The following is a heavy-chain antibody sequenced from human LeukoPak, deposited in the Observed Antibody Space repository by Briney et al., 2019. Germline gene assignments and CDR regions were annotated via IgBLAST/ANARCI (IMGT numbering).Heavy chain of an antibody. J-gene: IGHJ4*02. Sequence: PSETLSLTCTVSGGTISSGDYYWSWIRQPPGKGLEWIGYIYYSGSTYYNPSLKSRVTISVDTSKNQFSLKLSSVTAADTAVYYCASPRARGGSYPFDYWGQGTLVTVFS. CDR1: GGTISSGDYY. D-gene: IGHD1-26*01. CDR2: IYYSGST. V-gene: IGHV4-30-4*08. CDR3: ASPRARGGSYPFDY.